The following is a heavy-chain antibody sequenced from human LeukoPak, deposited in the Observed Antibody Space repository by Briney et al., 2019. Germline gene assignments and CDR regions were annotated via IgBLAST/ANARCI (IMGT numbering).Heavy chain of an antibody. D-gene: IGHD3-22*01. V-gene: IGHV3-23*01. CDR2: ISGSGGST. CDR1: GFTFSSYA. J-gene: IGHJ4*02. CDR3: AKASTFTMIKLEPLDY. Sequence: GGSLRLSCAASGFTFSSYAMSWVRQAPGKGLEWVSAISGSGGSTYYADSVKGRFTISRDNSKNTLYLQMNSLRAEDTAVYYCAKASTFTMIKLEPLDYWGQGTLVTVSS.